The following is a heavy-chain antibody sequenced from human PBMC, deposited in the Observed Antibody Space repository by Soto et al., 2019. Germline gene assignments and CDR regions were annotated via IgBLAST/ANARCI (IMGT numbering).Heavy chain of an antibody. CDR2: IWDDGSNK. CDR3: ASDPPASGWTLDC. J-gene: IGHJ4*02. Sequence: QVQLVESGGGVVQPGRSLRLSCAASGFTFSTYAIHLVRQAPGKGLEWVAFIWDDGSNKYYADTVKGRFTVSRDNSKNRMYLQMISLRAEDTEVYYGASDPPASGWTLDCWGQGTLVTVSS. CDR1: GFTFSTYA. D-gene: IGHD6-19*01. V-gene: IGHV3-33*01.